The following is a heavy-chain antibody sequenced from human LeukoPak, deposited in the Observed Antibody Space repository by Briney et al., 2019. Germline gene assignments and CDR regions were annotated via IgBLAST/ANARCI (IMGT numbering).Heavy chain of an antibody. CDR2: IFTSGTT. Sequence: PSETLSLTCTVSGVSISTFYWTWIRQPAGKGLEWIGRIFTSGTTNYNPSLKSRVTMSVDTSKNQFSLKLSSVTAADTAVYYCARDERWLQVYFDYWGQGTLVTVSS. J-gene: IGHJ4*02. D-gene: IGHD5-24*01. V-gene: IGHV4-4*07. CDR1: GVSISTFY. CDR3: ARDERWLQVYFDY.